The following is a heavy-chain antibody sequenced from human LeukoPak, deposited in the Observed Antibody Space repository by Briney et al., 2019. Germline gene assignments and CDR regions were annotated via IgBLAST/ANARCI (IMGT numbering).Heavy chain of an antibody. CDR2: IYHSGST. J-gene: IGHJ4*02. CDR1: GYSISSGYY. Sequence: SETLSLTCTVSGYSISSGYYWGWIRQPPGKGLEWIGSIYHSGSTYYNPSLKSRVTISVDTSKNQFSLKLSSVTAADTAVYYCARYSSGWEGFDYWGQGTLVTVSS. CDR3: ARYSSGWEGFDY. V-gene: IGHV4-38-2*02. D-gene: IGHD6-19*01.